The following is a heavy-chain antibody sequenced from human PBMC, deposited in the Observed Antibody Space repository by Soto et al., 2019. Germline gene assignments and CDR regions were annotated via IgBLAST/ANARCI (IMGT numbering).Heavy chain of an antibody. CDR3: ERSICSSTSCPTGYYYYYKDV. Sequence: ASVKVSCKASGYAFTSYGINWVRQAPGQALEWMGWFNVYNGDTYYTQKFQGRVTMTTDTSTSTAYMELRSLRSDDTAVYYCERSICSSTSCPTGYYYYYKDVWGKGTTVTVSS. V-gene: IGHV1-18*01. CDR1: GYAFTSYG. J-gene: IGHJ6*03. D-gene: IGHD2-2*01. CDR2: FNVYNGDT.